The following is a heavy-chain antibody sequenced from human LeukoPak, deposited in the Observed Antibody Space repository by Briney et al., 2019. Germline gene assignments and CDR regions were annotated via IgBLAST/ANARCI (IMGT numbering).Heavy chain of an antibody. CDR1: GDSISRYY. CDR2: IYTGAT. V-gene: IGHV4-59*01. Sequence: PSETLSLTCTVSGDSISRYYWNWIRQSPEKGLEWVSYIYTGATNYNPPLNSRVTISVDTSKNQVTLRLVAVTAADTAVYYCRRGGSWPDYWGQGTLVTVSS. CDR3: RRGGSWPDY. J-gene: IGHJ4*02.